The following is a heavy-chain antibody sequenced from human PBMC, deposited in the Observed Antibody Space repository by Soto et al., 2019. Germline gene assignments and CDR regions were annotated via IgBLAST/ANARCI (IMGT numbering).Heavy chain of an antibody. V-gene: IGHV3-33*01. CDR1: GFTFSSYG. Sequence: QVQLVESGGGVVQPGRSLRLSCAASGFTFSSYGMHWVRQAPGKGLEWVAVIWYDGSNKYYADYVKGRFTISRDNSKNTLYLQMNSLRAEDTAVYYCAREKSQWLGGGVDYWGQGTLVTVSS. CDR2: IWYDGSNK. CDR3: AREKSQWLGGGVDY. J-gene: IGHJ4*02. D-gene: IGHD6-19*01.